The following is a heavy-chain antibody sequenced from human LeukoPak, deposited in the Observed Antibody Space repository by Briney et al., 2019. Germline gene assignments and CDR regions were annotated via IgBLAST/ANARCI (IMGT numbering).Heavy chain of an antibody. D-gene: IGHD6-13*01. CDR3: ARANFHSSSWYGWFDP. Sequence: SETLSLTCTVSGGSISSGGYYWSCIRQHPGKGLEWIGYIYYSGSTYYNPSLKSRVTISVDTSKNRFSLKLSSVTAADTAVYYCARANFHSSSWYGWFDPWGQGTLVTVSS. CDR2: IYYSGST. CDR1: GGSISSGGYY. V-gene: IGHV4-61*08. J-gene: IGHJ5*02.